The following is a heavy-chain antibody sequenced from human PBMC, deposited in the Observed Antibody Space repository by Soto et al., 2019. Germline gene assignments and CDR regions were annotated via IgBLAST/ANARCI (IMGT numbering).Heavy chain of an antibody. D-gene: IGHD3-3*01. V-gene: IGHV3-30*18. CDR1: GFTFSSYG. Sequence: GGSLRLSCAASGFTFSSYGMHWVRQAPGKGLEWVAVISYDGSNKYYADSVKGRFTISRDNSKNTLYLQMNSLRAEDTAVYYCAKVADFWSGYTTYYYYMDVWGKGTTVTVSS. CDR2: ISYDGSNK. J-gene: IGHJ6*03. CDR3: AKVADFWSGYTTYYYYMDV.